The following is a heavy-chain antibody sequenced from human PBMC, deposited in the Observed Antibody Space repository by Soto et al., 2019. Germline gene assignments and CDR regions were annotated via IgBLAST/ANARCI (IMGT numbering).Heavy chain of an antibody. CDR2: IYHSGST. V-gene: IGHV4-38-2*01. J-gene: IGHJ5*02. CDR1: GYSISSGYC. D-gene: IGHD5-18*01. Sequence: PSETLSLTCAVSGYSISSGYCWGCIRQPPGKGLDWIGSIYHSGSTYYNPSLKSRVTISVDTSKNQFSLKLSSVTAADTAVYYCARSGTGYSYGHGFDPWGQGTMVTVYS. CDR3: ARSGTGYSYGHGFDP.